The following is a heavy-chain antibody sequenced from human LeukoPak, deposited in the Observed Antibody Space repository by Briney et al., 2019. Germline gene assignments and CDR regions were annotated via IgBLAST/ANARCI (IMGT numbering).Heavy chain of an antibody. CDR3: ARDGYNKFYFDY. Sequence: GGSLRLSCAPSGFTFSRHGMHWVRQAPGKGLEWVAVISYDGSNKYYADSVKGRFTISRDNSKNTLYLQMNSLRAEDTAVYYCARDGYNKFYFDYWGQGTLVTVSS. V-gene: IGHV3-30*03. D-gene: IGHD5-24*01. CDR1: GFTFSRHG. CDR2: ISYDGSNK. J-gene: IGHJ4*02.